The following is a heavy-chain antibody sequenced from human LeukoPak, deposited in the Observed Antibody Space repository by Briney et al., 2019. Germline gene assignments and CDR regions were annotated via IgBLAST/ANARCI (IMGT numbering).Heavy chain of an antibody. CDR2: ISSSGGTI. J-gene: IGHJ4*02. CDR3: ARTYGSGSLYFDY. D-gene: IGHD3-10*01. Sequence: PGGSLRLSCAASGFTFSSYAMSWVRQAPGKGLEWVSAISSSGGTIYYADSVKGRFTISRDNAKNSLYLQMNSLRAEDTAVYYCARTYGSGSLYFDYWGQGTLVTVSS. V-gene: IGHV3-23*01. CDR1: GFTFSSYA.